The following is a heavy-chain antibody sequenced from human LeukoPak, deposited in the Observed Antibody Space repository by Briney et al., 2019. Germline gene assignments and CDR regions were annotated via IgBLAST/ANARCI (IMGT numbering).Heavy chain of an antibody. CDR2: IFHSGST. J-gene: IGHJ4*02. V-gene: IGHV4-59*01. CDR3: ARESERWPFDY. Sequence: SETLSLICTVSGASISSYYWSWIRKHPGKGLEWIGYIFHSGSTNYNPSLKSRVTISVDTSKNQFSLKLSSVTAADTAVYYCARESERWPFDYWGQGTLVAVSS. CDR1: GASISSYY. D-gene: IGHD5-24*01.